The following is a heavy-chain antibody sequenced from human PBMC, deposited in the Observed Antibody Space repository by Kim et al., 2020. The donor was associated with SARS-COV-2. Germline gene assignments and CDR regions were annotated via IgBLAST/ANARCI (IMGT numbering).Heavy chain of an antibody. Sequence: RYSPSFQGQVTISADNSISTAYLQWSSLKASDTAMYYCARLPYYYDSSAPWGQGTMVTVSS. J-gene: IGHJ3*01. CDR3: ARLPYYYDSSAP. V-gene: IGHV5-51*01. D-gene: IGHD3-22*01.